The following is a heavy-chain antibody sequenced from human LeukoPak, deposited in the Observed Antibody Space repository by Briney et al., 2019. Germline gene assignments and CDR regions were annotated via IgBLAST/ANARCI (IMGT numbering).Heavy chain of an antibody. J-gene: IGHJ4*02. D-gene: IGHD3-16*01. CDR2: IHYDGNT. V-gene: IGHV4-39*01. Sequence: SETLSLTCTVSGVSISSSCYSWTWIRQPPGKGLEWIGSIHYDGNTYYNPSLRSRVTISVDTSNKFSLRLRTATAAAAATSYCARHSLNNYVHYYWGQRTLVSVSS. CDR1: GVSISSSCYS. CDR3: ARHSLNNYVHYY.